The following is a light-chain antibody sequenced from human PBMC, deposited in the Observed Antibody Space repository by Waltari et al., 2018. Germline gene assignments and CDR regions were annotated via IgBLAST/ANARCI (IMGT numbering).Light chain of an antibody. CDR3: LQGRTSPLT. CDR1: QGVTTY. V-gene: IGKV1-39*01. J-gene: IGKJ4*01. Sequence: DIQMTQSPSSLSAAVVDRLTITCRASQGVTTYLNWYQQKPGKAPNLLISATSILQSGVPSRFSGSGSETDFTLTISSLQPEDFAAYYCLQGRTSPLTFGGGTKVEIK. CDR2: ATS.